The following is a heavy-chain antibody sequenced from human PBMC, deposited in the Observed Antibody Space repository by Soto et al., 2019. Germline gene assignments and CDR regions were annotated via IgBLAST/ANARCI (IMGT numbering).Heavy chain of an antibody. CDR3: ARHINYFDY. Sequence: SETLSLTCTVSGGSISSSSYYWGWIRQPPGKGLEWIGSIYYSGSTYYNPSLKSRVTISVDTSKNQFSLKLSSVTAADTAVYYCARHINYFDYWGQGTPVTVSS. J-gene: IGHJ4*02. D-gene: IGHD1-20*01. CDR2: IYYSGST. CDR1: GGSISSSSYY. V-gene: IGHV4-39*01.